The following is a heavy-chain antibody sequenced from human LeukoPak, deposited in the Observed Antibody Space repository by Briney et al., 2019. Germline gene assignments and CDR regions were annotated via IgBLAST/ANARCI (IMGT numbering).Heavy chain of an antibody. Sequence: GGSLRLSCAASGFTFRSYAMSWVRQAPGKGLEWVSAISGSGGSTYYADSVKGRFTISRDNSKNTRYLQMNSLRAEDTAVYYCASYDSSGYYHYFDYWGQGTLVTVSS. CDR1: GFTFRSYA. D-gene: IGHD3-22*01. V-gene: IGHV3-23*01. CDR3: ASYDSSGYYHYFDY. J-gene: IGHJ4*02. CDR2: ISGSGGST.